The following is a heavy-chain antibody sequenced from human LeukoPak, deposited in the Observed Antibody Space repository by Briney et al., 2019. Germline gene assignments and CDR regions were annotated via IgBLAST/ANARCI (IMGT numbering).Heavy chain of an antibody. CDR2: ISGDNGNT. D-gene: IGHD3-22*01. V-gene: IGHV1-18*01. J-gene: IGHJ4*02. Sequence: ASVKFSCKASGYRFISYGVSWVRQAPGQGLEWMGWISGDNGNTNYAQKFQDRVTMTTDTSTSTAYMELRSLRSDDTAVYYCARGQIVTVIRSPTLDYWGQGTLVTVSS. CDR3: ARGQIVTVIRSPTLDY. CDR1: GYRFISYG.